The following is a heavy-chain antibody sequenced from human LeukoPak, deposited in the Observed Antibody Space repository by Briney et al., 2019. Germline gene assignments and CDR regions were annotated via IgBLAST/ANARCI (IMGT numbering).Heavy chain of an antibody. CDR1: GFTFSSYS. Sequence: GGSLRLSCAASGFTFSSYSMNWVRQAPGKGLGWVSSISSSSSYIYYADSVKGRFTISRDNAKNSLYLQMNSLRAEDTAVYYCARVGVSGFAFDIWGQGTMVTVSS. CDR3: ARVGVSGFAFDI. V-gene: IGHV3-21*01. CDR2: ISSSSSYI. J-gene: IGHJ3*02. D-gene: IGHD3-10*01.